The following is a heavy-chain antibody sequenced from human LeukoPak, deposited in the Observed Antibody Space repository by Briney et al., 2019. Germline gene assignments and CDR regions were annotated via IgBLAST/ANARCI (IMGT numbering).Heavy chain of an antibody. Sequence: ASVKVSGKASGYTFTDYYMHWVRQAPGQGLEWMGWINPNSGGTNYTQKFQGRVTMTRDTSISTAYMELSRLRSDDTAVYYCAVFPGIVGGTPLWNDAFDIWGQGTMVTVSS. CDR2: INPNSGGT. J-gene: IGHJ3*02. V-gene: IGHV1-2*02. CDR3: AVFPGIVGGTPLWNDAFDI. CDR1: GYTFTDYY. D-gene: IGHD1-26*01.